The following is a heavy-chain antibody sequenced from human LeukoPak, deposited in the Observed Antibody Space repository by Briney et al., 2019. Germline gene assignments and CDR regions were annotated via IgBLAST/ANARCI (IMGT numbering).Heavy chain of an antibody. CDR2: ISAYNGNT. V-gene: IGHV1-18*01. D-gene: IGHD2/OR15-2a*01. J-gene: IGHJ5*02. CDR1: GLSLTHDG. Sequence: ASVKVSCKASGLSLTHDGISWVRQAPGQGLEWMGWISAYNGNTNYAQKLQGGVTMTTDTSTSTAYMELRSLRSDDTAVYYCARDNSANWFDPWGQGTLVTVSS. CDR3: ARDNSANWFDP.